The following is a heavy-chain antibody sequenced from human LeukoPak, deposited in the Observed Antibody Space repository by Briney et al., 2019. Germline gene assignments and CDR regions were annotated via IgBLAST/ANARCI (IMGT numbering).Heavy chain of an antibody. D-gene: IGHD3-10*01. Sequence: GGSLRLSCAASGFTFDDHAMHWVRQAPGKGLEWVSGISWNSGDIGYADSVKGRLTISRDNAKNSLYLQMNSLRAEDTALYYCAKGLVYRPRGYYYGMDVWGQGTTVTVSS. V-gene: IGHV3-9*01. J-gene: IGHJ6*02. CDR1: GFTFDDHA. CDR2: ISWNSGDI. CDR3: AKGLVYRPRGYYYGMDV.